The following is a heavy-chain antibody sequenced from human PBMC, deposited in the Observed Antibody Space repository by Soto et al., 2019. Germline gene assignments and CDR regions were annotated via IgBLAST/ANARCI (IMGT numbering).Heavy chain of an antibody. V-gene: IGHV4-34*01. CDR1: GGSFSGYY. D-gene: IGHD5-12*01. J-gene: IGHJ4*02. CDR2: INHSGST. Sequence: SETLSLTCAVYGGSFSGYYWSWIRQPPGKGLEWIGEINHSGSTNYNPSLKSRVTISVDTSKNQFSLKLSSVTAPDTAVYYCERGHKFHSVYDLDYGGQATLVTVSS. CDR3: ERGHKFHSVYDLDY.